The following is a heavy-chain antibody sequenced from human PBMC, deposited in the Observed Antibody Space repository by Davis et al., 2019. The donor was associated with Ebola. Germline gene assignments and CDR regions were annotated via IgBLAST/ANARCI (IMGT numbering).Heavy chain of an antibody. CDR1: GGSISSGGYS. CDR3: ARDNKSGSVDY. V-gene: IGHV4-30-4*07. CDR2: VYSSGST. J-gene: IGHJ4*02. D-gene: IGHD1-26*01. Sequence: SETLSLTCAVSGGSISSGGYSWSWIRQPPGKRLEWTGFVYSSGSTYYNPSLKSRVTISVDTSKNQFSLKLSSVTAADTAVYYCARDNKSGSVDYWGQGTLVTVSS.